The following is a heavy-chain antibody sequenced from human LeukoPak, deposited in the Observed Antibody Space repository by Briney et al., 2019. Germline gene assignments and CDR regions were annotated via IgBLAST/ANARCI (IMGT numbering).Heavy chain of an antibody. CDR1: GGSISSGGYY. V-gene: IGHV4-31*03. J-gene: IGHJ4*02. D-gene: IGHD3-3*01. Sequence: SETLSLTCTVSGGSISSGGYYWSWIRQHPGKGLEWIGYIYYSGSTYYNPSLKSRVTISVDTSKNQFSLKLSSVTAADTAVCYCARGNYDFWSGTTNYYFDYWGQGTLVTVSS. CDR3: ARGNYDFWSGTTNYYFDY. CDR2: IYYSGST.